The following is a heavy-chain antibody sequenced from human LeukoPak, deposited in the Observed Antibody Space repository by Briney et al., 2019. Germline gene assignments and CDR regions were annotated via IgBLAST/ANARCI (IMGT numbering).Heavy chain of an antibody. Sequence: GGSLRLSCAASGFTFSSYAMSWVRQAPGKGLEWVSAISGSGGSTYYADSVKGRFTISRDNSKNTLYLQMNSLRAEDTAVYYCVKDYVSRGGYWDFDRWGQGILVTVSP. V-gene: IGHV3-23*01. CDR2: ISGSGGST. J-gene: IGHJ4*02. CDR3: VKDYVSRGGYWDFDR. D-gene: IGHD5-24*01. CDR1: GFTFSSYA.